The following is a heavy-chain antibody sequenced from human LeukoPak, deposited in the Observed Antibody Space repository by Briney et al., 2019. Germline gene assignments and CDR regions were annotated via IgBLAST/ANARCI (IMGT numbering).Heavy chain of an antibody. CDR1: GYTFTGYY. V-gene: IGHV1-2*02. Sequence: ASVKVSCKASGYTFTGYYMYWVRQAPGQGLEWMGWINPNNGATNYAQKFQGRVTMTRDTSITTAYMELSRLRSDDTAVYYCVRDSATPDSHCGGDCYGGFDPWGQGTLVTVSS. CDR3: VRDSATPDSHCGGDCYGGFDP. D-gene: IGHD2-21*01. J-gene: IGHJ5*02. CDR2: INPNNGAT.